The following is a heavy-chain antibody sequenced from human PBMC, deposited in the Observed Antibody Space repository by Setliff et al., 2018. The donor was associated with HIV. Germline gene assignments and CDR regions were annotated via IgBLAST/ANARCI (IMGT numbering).Heavy chain of an antibody. J-gene: IGHJ4*02. D-gene: IGHD1-26*01. CDR1: GGSISSSSYY. Sequence: SETLSLTCTVSGGSISSSSYYWGWIRQPPGKGQEWIGSIYYSGATYYNPSLKSRVTFSVDTSNNQFSLKLSSVAAADTAVYYCARQLRWELPYYLDYWGQGTLVTVS. CDR3: ARQLRWELPYYLDY. V-gene: IGHV4-39*01. CDR2: IYYSGAT.